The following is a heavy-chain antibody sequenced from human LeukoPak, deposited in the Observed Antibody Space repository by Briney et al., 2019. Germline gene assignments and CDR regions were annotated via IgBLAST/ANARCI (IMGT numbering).Heavy chain of an antibody. CDR2: IYYSGST. J-gene: IGHJ4*02. V-gene: IGHV4-59*08. CDR1: GGSISSYY. Sequence: PSETLSLTCTVSGGSISSYYWSWIRQPPGKGLEWIGYIYYSGSTNYNPSLKSRVTISVDTSKNQFSLKLSSVTAADTAVYYCASSTYCSGGTCYPYYFDYWGQGTLVTVSS. CDR3: ASSTYCSGGTCYPYYFDY. D-gene: IGHD2-15*01.